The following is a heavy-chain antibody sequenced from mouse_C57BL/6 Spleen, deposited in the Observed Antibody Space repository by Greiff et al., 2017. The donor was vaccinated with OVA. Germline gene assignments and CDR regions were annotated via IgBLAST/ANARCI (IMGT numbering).Heavy chain of an antibody. J-gene: IGHJ2*01. D-gene: IGHD1-1*01. CDR1: GYTFTSYW. CDR3: ATYGSSYVGYYFDY. V-gene: IGHV1-69*01. CDR2: IDPSDSYT. Sequence: QVQLQQPGAELVMPGASVKLSCKASGYTFTSYWMHWVKQRPGQGLEWIGEIDPSDSYTNYNQKFKGKSTFTVDKSSSTAYMQLSSLTSEDSAVYYCATYGSSYVGYYFDYWGQGTTLTVSS.